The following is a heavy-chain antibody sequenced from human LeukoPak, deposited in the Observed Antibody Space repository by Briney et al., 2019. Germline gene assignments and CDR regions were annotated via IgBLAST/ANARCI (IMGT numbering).Heavy chain of an antibody. CDR3: ARGQDDRSGTFDY. D-gene: IGHD3-22*01. Sequence: SETLSLTCTVSGDSVSSGNYYLSWIRQPPGKGLDWITYMSPSGTTKYNPSLKSRVTTSVDTSRTQFSRRLSSVTAADTAVYYCARGQDDRSGTFDYWGQGILVTVSS. CDR1: GDSVSSGNYY. J-gene: IGHJ4*02. CDR2: MSPSGTT. V-gene: IGHV4-61*01.